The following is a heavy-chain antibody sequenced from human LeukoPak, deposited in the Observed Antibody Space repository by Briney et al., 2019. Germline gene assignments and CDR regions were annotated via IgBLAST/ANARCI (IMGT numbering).Heavy chain of an antibody. J-gene: IGHJ4*02. CDR1: GFTFGSYS. Sequence: GGSLRLSCAASGFTFGSYSMNWVRQAPGKGLEWVSSISTSSDYIYYADSVKGRFTISRDNAENSLFPQVNSLGAEDTAVYYCARGCSGGSCYDYWGQGTLVTVSS. CDR2: ISTSSDYI. CDR3: ARGCSGGSCYDY. D-gene: IGHD2-15*01. V-gene: IGHV3-21*01.